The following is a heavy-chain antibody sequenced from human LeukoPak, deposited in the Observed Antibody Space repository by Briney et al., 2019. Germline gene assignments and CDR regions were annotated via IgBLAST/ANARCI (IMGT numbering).Heavy chain of an antibody. D-gene: IGHD2-2*01. CDR1: GFTFDSYS. Sequence: GGSLRLSCAASGFTFDSYSMNWVRQAPGKGLEWLSYINNSSSTIYYADSVTGRFTTSRDNAKNSLFLQMNSLRVEDTAVYYCARAPACSSTSCYPNLFDYWGQGTLVTVSS. J-gene: IGHJ4*02. CDR2: INNSSSTI. CDR3: ARAPACSSTSCYPNLFDY. V-gene: IGHV3-48*01.